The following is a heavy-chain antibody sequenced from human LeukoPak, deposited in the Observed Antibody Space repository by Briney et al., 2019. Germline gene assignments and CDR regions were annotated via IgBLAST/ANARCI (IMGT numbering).Heavy chain of an antibody. CDR1: GGSISSYY. Sequence: PSETLSLTCTVSGGSISSYYWSWIRQPPGKGLEWIGYIYYSGSTNYNPSLKSRVTISVDTSKNQFSLKLSSVTAADTAVYYCAREWTPESGSYDAGAFDIWGQGTMVTVSS. V-gene: IGHV4-59*01. J-gene: IGHJ3*02. CDR2: IYYSGST. D-gene: IGHD5-12*01. CDR3: AREWTPESGSYDAGAFDI.